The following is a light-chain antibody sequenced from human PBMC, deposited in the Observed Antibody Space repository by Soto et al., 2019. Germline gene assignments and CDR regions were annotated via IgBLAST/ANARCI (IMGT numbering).Light chain of an antibody. CDR3: SSYAGSSNV. V-gene: IGLV2-8*01. J-gene: IGLJ1*01. Sequence: QSVLTQPPSASGSPGQSVAISCTGTSGDVGGYNYVSWYQQHPGKAPKLMIYEVNKRPSGVPDRFSGSKSGNTASLTVSGLQAEDEADYYCSSYAGSSNVXGTGTNVTGL. CDR1: SGDVGGYNY. CDR2: EVN.